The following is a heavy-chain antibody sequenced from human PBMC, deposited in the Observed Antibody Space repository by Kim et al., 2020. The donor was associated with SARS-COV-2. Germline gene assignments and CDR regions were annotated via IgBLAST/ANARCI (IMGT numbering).Heavy chain of an antibody. V-gene: IGHV4-39*07. CDR2: IYYSGST. D-gene: IGHD3-10*01. Sequence: SETLSLICTVSGGSISSSSYYWGWIRQPPGKGLEWIGSIYYSGSTYYNPSLKSRVTISVDTSKNQFSLKLSSVTAADTAVYYCARDRGNERNTYYYGSGSYRVWGFDYWGQGTLVTVSS. CDR3: ARDRGNERNTYYYGSGSYRVWGFDY. J-gene: IGHJ4*02. CDR1: GGSISSSSYY.